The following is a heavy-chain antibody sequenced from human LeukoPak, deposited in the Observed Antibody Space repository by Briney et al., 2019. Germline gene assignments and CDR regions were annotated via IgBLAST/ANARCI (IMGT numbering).Heavy chain of an antibody. CDR1: GYTFTSYY. Sequence: ASVKVSCKASGYTFTSYYMHWVRQAPGQGLEWMGIINPSGGSTSYAQKFQGRVTMTRDMSTSTVYMELSSLRSEDTAVYYCARQLEMATELGYWGQGTLITVSS. V-gene: IGHV1-46*01. CDR2: INPSGGST. CDR3: ARQLEMATELGY. D-gene: IGHD5-24*01. J-gene: IGHJ4*02.